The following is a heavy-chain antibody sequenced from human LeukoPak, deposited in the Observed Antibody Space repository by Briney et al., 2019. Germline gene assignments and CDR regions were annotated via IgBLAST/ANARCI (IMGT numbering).Heavy chain of an antibody. Sequence: ASVKVSCKASGYTFTGYYMHWVRQAPGQGLEWMGWINPNSGGTNYAQKLQGRVTMTTDTSTSTAYMELRSLRSDDTAVYYCARFYYYDSSGYYRDAFDIWDQGTMVTVSS. D-gene: IGHD3-22*01. V-gene: IGHV1-2*02. CDR3: ARFYYYDSSGYYRDAFDI. J-gene: IGHJ3*02. CDR2: INPNSGGT. CDR1: GYTFTGYY.